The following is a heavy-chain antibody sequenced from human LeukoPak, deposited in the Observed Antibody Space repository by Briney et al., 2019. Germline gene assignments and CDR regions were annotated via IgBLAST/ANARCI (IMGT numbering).Heavy chain of an antibody. CDR3: ARDRYTDYFDD. Sequence: KPSETLSLTCSVSGGSITNSYYWSWIRRPPGKGLEWIGYINYSGSTSYNPSLKNRVTISRDTSNNKFSLNLKSVTAADTAVYYCARDRYTDYFDDWGLGVLVTVSS. CDR2: INYSGST. J-gene: IGHJ4*02. CDR1: GGSITNSYY. D-gene: IGHD3-16*02. V-gene: IGHV4-59*01.